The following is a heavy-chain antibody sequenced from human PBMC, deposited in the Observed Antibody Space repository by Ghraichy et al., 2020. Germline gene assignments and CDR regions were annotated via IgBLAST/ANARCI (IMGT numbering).Heavy chain of an antibody. Sequence: GESLNISCAASGFTITDACMSWVRQAPGKGLEWVSTFSGSGGGTYYADSVKGRFTISRDNSKNTLYLQMNSLRAEDTAVYYCTNLAKQWLVSYWGQGTLVTVSS. CDR1: GFTITDAC. J-gene: IGHJ4*02. CDR3: TNLAKQWLVSY. CDR2: FSGSGGGT. D-gene: IGHD6-19*01. V-gene: IGHV3-23*01.